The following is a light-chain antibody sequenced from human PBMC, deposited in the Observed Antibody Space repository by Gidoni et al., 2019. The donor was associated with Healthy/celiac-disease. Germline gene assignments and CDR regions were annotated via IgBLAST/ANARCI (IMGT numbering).Light chain of an antibody. CDR1: QSISSY. J-gene: IGKJ4*01. Sequence: DIQMTQFPSSLSASVGDRVTITCRASQSISSYLNWYQQKPGKAPKLLIYAASSLQSGVPSRFSGSGYGTDFTLTISSLQPEDFATYYCQQSYSTPPLTFXGXTKVEIK. CDR3: QQSYSTPPLT. V-gene: IGKV1-39*01. CDR2: AAS.